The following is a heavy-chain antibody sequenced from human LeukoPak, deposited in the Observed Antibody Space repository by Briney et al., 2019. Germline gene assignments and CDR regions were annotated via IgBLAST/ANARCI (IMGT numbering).Heavy chain of an antibody. Sequence: ASVKVSCKASGGTFSSCAISWVRQAPGQGLEWMGWINPNSGGTNYAQKFQGRVTMTRDTSISTAYMELSRLRSDDTAVYYCARDSEWLRLALDYWGQGTLVTVSS. CDR1: GGTFSSCA. J-gene: IGHJ4*02. V-gene: IGHV1-2*02. CDR3: ARDSEWLRLALDY. D-gene: IGHD5-12*01. CDR2: INPNSGGT.